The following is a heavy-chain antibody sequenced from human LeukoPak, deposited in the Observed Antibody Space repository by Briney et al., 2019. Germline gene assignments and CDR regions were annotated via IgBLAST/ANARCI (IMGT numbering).Heavy chain of an antibody. V-gene: IGHV4-59*01. CDR2: IYYSGST. D-gene: IGHD6-13*01. Sequence: TSETLSLTCTVSSGSIRSYYWSWMRQPPGKGLEWIAYIYYSGSTNYNPSLKSRVTISVDTSKNQFSLKLSSVTAADTAVYYCARVYYSNSYDYWYFDLWGRGTLVTVSS. CDR1: SGSIRSYY. CDR3: ARVYYSNSYDYWYFDL. J-gene: IGHJ2*01.